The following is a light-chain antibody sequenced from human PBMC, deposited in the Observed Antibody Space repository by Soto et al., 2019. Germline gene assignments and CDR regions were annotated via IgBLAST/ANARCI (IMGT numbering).Light chain of an antibody. CDR2: AAS. Sequence: DIQMTQSPSSLSASVGDRVTITCRASQSISSYLNWYQQKPGKAPKLLIYAASSLRSGVPSRFSVSGSGTDFTLTISSLQPEDFATYYCQQSYSTPPTFGQGTKLEIK. J-gene: IGKJ2*01. CDR1: QSISSY. V-gene: IGKV1-39*01. CDR3: QQSYSTPPT.